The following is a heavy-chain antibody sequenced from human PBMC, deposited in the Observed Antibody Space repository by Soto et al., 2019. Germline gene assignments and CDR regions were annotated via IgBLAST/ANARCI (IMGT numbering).Heavy chain of an antibody. Sequence: GGSLRLSCAASGFTFSSYGMHWVRQAPGKGLEWVAVISYDGSNKYYADSVKGRFTISRDNSKNTLYLQMNSLRAEDTAVYYCANGYCSSTSCYGGVYYYYGMDVWGQGTTVTVSS. D-gene: IGHD2-2*01. J-gene: IGHJ6*02. CDR2: ISYDGSNK. CDR1: GFTFSSYG. CDR3: ANGYCSSTSCYGGVYYYYGMDV. V-gene: IGHV3-30*18.